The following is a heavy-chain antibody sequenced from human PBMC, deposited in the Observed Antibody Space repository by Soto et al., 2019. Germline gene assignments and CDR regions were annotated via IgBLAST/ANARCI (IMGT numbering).Heavy chain of an antibody. J-gene: IGHJ4*02. D-gene: IGHD3-3*01. V-gene: IGHV4-30-2*01. CDR3: ARVGFWSGYRMGEFDY. Sequence: PSETLSLTCAVSGGSISSGGYSWSWIRQPPGKGLEWIGYIYHSGSTYYNPSLKSRVTISVDRSKNRFSLKLSSVTAADTAVYYCARVGFWSGYRMGEFDYWGQGTLVTVSS. CDR1: GGSISSGGYS. CDR2: IYHSGST.